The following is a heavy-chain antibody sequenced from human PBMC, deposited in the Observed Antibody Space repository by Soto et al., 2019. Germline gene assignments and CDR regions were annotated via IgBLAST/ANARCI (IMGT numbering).Heavy chain of an antibody. CDR1: GFSFRNYA. CDR3: AKLKGGLGRFYGMDA. V-gene: IGHV3-23*04. CDR2: ISSGGGST. Sequence: DEQLVESGGGSLQPGGSLRLSCAASGFSFRNYAMTWVRQSPGKGLEWVSLISSGGGSTNYADSVKGRFTISRDNPQNMLFRQMTGLRGDDTALYYCAKLKGGLGRFYGMDAWGQGTMVIVSS. J-gene: IGHJ6*02. D-gene: IGHD3-3*01.